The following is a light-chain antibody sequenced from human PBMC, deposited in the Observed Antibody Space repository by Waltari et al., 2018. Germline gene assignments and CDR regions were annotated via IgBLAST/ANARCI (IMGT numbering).Light chain of an antibody. V-gene: IGKV1-33*01. Sequence: DIQMTPSPSSLSASVGDRVTITCRASQGISNYLNCYQQKPGKAPKLLIYDASNLETGVPSRFSGSGSGTDFTFTISSLQPEDIATYYCQQYDNLPSFGQGTRLEIK. J-gene: IGKJ5*01. CDR1: QGISNY. CDR3: QQYDNLPS. CDR2: DAS.